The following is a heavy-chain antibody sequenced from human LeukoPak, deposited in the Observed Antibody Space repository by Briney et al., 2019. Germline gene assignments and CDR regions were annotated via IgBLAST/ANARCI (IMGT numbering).Heavy chain of an antibody. V-gene: IGHV4-4*02. Sequence: SGTLSLTCAVSGGSISSSNWWSWVRQPPGKGLEWIGEIYHSGGTNYNPSLKSRVTISVDKSKNQFSLKLSSVTAADTAVYYCARRGAGTQKGYYYYMDVWGKGTTVTVSS. D-gene: IGHD1-1*01. J-gene: IGHJ6*03. CDR2: IYHSGGT. CDR1: GGSISSSNW. CDR3: ARRGAGTQKGYYYYMDV.